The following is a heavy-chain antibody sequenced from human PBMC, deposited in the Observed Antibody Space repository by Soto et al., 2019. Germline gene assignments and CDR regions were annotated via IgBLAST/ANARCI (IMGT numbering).Heavy chain of an antibody. CDR2: ISDSGAAK. CDR3: ARCSRNSCYSYGVDV. Sequence: GGSLRLSCAASGFTFSNCGMNWVRQTPGKGLEWVSYISDSGAAKHYADSVKGRFTISRDNGKDSLYLQMNSLRDEDTAVYFCARCSRNSCYSYGVDVWGQGATVTVSS. CDR1: GFTFSNCG. J-gene: IGHJ6*02. V-gene: IGHV3-48*02. D-gene: IGHD2-15*01.